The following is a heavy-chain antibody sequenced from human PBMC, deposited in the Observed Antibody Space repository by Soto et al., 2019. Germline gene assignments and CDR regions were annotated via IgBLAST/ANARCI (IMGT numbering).Heavy chain of an antibody. CDR1: GFTFDDYA. CDR2: ISWNSGSI. V-gene: IGHV3-9*01. D-gene: IGHD3-3*01. CDR3: AKDKDYDFWRGGGYFDY. J-gene: IGHJ4*02. Sequence: EVQLVESGGGLVQPGRSLRLSCAASGFTFDDYAMHWVRQAPGKGLEWVSGISWNSGSIGYADSVKGRFTISRDNAKNSLYLQMNSLRAEDTALYYCAKDKDYDFWRGGGYFDYWGQGTLVTVSS.